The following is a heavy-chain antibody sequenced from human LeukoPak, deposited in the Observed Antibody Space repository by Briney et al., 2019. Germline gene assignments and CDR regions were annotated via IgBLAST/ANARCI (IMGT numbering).Heavy chain of an antibody. Sequence: PGGSLRLSCAASGFTFRSYRKSWVRQAPGKGLEWVANIKEDANEEYYVDSVRGRFIISRDNAKNSLFLQMYSLRADDTAVYYCARAGYCTSNSCYSPNFYYMDVWGKGTTVAVSS. V-gene: IGHV3-7*01. D-gene: IGHD2-2*01. J-gene: IGHJ6*03. CDR3: ARAGYCTSNSCYSPNFYYMDV. CDR1: GFTFRSYR. CDR2: IKEDANEE.